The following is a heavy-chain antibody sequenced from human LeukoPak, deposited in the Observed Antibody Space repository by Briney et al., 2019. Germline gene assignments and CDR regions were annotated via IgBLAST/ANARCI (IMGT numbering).Heavy chain of an antibody. Sequence: GGSLRLSCAASGFTFSSYGMHWVRQAPGKGLEWVAFIRYDGSNKYYADSVKGRFTISRDNSKNTLFVQMNSLRAEDTAVYYCAKVADDYGDYRATLDYWGQGTLVTVSS. CDR1: GFTFSSYG. CDR3: AKVADDYGDYRATLDY. D-gene: IGHD4-17*01. J-gene: IGHJ4*02. CDR2: IRYDGSNK. V-gene: IGHV3-30*02.